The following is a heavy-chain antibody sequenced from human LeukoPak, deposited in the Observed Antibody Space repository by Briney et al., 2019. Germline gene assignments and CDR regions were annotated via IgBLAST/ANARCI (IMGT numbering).Heavy chain of an antibody. Sequence: PSETLSLTCTVSGVSISSSNSYWGWIRQPPGKGLEWIGSIYYSGSTYYNPSLKSRVTISVDTSKNQFSLKLSSVTAADTAVYYCARLRGDYYDSSGIWGQGTLVTVSS. D-gene: IGHD3-22*01. J-gene: IGHJ4*02. V-gene: IGHV4-39*01. CDR1: GVSISSSNSY. CDR2: IYYSGST. CDR3: ARLRGDYYDSSGI.